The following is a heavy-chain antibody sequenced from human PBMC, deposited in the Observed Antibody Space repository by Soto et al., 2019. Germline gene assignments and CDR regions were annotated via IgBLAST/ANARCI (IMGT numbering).Heavy chain of an antibody. D-gene: IGHD3-3*01. J-gene: IGHJ5*01. CDR3: AKNKDDFWSGSISDP. CDR2: ISYDGSNK. V-gene: IGHV3-30*04. Sequence: GGSLRLSCAASGFTFSSYGMHWVREAPGKGLEWVAVISYDGSNKYYGDSVKGRFTISRDNSNNTLYLQMSSLTPEATAVYCCAKNKDDFWSGSISDPWGQGTLVTVSS. CDR1: GFTFSSYG.